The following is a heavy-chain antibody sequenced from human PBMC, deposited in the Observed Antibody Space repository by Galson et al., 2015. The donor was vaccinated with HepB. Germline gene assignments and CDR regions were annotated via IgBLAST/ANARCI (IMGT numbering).Heavy chain of an antibody. J-gene: IGHJ6*02. D-gene: IGHD3-10*01. CDR2: ISYDGSNK. CDR3: ARDTVTMVRGVIIGHYYYGMDV. CDR1: GFTFSSYA. Sequence: SLRLSCAASGFTFSSYAMHWVRQAPGKGLEWVAVISYDGSNKYYADSVKGRFTISRDNSKNTLYLQMNSLRAEDTAVYYCARDTVTMVRGVIIGHYYYGMDVWGQGTTVTVSS. V-gene: IGHV3-30-3*01.